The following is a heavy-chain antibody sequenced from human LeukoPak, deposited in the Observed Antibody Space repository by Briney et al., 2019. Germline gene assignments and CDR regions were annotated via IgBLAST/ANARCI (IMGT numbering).Heavy chain of an antibody. CDR1: GGSISSSSYY. CDR2: IYYSGST. CDR3: ARLGITMIRGLATRGFDP. V-gene: IGHV4-61*05. Sequence: SETLSLTCTVSGGSISSSSYYWSWIRQPPGKGLEWIVYIYYSGSTNYNPSLKSRVTISVDTSKNQFSLKLSSVTAADTAVYYCARLGITMIRGLATRGFDPWGQGTLVTVSS. D-gene: IGHD3-10*01. J-gene: IGHJ5*02.